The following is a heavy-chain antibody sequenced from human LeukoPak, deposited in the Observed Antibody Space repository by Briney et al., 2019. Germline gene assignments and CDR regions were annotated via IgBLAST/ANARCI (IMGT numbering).Heavy chain of an antibody. CDR1: GYSFTSYW. V-gene: IGHV5-51*01. D-gene: IGHD2-15*01. CDR2: IYPGDSDI. J-gene: IGHJ4*02. CDR3: ARLHCGGGSCYSGSAYYFDY. Sequence: GASLKISCKGSGYSFTSYWIAWVRQMPGGGQDWMGIIYPGDSDIRYSPSFQSPVTISADRSISTAYLQWSTLKASDSAMYYCARLHCGGGSCYSGSAYYFDYWGQGTLVTVSS.